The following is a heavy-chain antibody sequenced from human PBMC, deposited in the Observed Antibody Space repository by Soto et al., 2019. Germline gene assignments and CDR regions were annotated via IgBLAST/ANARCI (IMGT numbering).Heavy chain of an antibody. CDR3: AKDHYGADGDYYYYGMDV. V-gene: IGHV3-23*01. D-gene: IGHD4-17*01. CDR2: ISGSGIDT. Sequence: PVGSLRLSCAAPGFIFSSYAMTWVRQAPGKGLEWVSAISGSGIDTYYADSVKGRFTISRDNSKNTLYLQMNSLRAEDTASYYCAKDHYGADGDYYYYGMDVWGQGTTVTVSS. J-gene: IGHJ6*02. CDR1: GFIFSSYA.